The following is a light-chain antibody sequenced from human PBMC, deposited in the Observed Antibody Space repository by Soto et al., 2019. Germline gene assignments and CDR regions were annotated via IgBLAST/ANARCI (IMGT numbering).Light chain of an antibody. CDR1: QSISSW. J-gene: IGKJ2*01. V-gene: IGKV1-5*03. CDR3: QQYNSFTRT. Sequence: DIQMTQSPSTLSASVGDRVTITCRASQSISSWLAWYQQKPGKAPKLLIYKASSLESGVPSRFSGSGSGTEFTLTISSLQPDDFANDYCQQYNSFTRTFGQGTKLEIK. CDR2: KAS.